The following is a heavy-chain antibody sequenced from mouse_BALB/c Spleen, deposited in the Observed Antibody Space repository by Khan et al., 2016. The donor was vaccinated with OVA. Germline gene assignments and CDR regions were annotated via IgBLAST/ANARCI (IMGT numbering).Heavy chain of an antibody. Sequence: QIQLVQSGPELKKPGETVKISCKASVYTFTNYGMNWVKQAPGKGLKWMGWINTYTGEPTYADDFKGRFAFSLETSASAAYLQINNLKNEDTATSFSARKNYSYDRYFDVWGAGTTVTVSS. D-gene: IGHD2-12*01. V-gene: IGHV9-3-1*01. CDR1: VYTFTNYG. CDR2: INTYTGEP. CDR3: ARKNYSYDRYFDV. J-gene: IGHJ1*01.